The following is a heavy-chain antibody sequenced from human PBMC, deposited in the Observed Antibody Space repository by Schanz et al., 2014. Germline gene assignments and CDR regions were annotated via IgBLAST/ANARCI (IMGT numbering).Heavy chain of an antibody. CDR3: ARGVRIDY. J-gene: IGHJ4*02. CDR2: IYSGGDT. V-gene: IGHV3-66*01. Sequence: EVQLVESGGGLIQPGGSLRLSCAASGFNVSGNFMTWVRQAPGKGLEWVSLIYSGGDTNYAGSVKGRFTISRDNAKNSLYLQMNSLTAEDTAVYYCARGVRIDYWGQGTLVTVSS. D-gene: IGHD3-3*01. CDR1: GFNVSGNF.